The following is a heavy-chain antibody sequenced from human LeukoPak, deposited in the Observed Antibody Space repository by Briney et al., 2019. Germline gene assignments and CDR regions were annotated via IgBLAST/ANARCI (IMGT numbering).Heavy chain of an antibody. D-gene: IGHD3-10*01. V-gene: IGHV4-39*01. CDR1: GGSISSSSYY. CDR3: ARLYYYGSGSYGELDY. Sequence: SETLSLTCTVSGGSISSSSYYWGWIRQPPGKGLEWIGSIYYSGSTYYNPSLKSRVTISVDTSKNQFSLKLSPVTAADTAVYYCARLYYYGSGSYGELDYWGQGTLVTVSS. CDR2: IYYSGST. J-gene: IGHJ4*02.